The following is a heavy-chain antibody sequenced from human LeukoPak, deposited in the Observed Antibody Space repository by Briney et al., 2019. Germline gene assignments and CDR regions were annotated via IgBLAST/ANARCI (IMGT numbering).Heavy chain of an antibody. CDR1: GFTFRNYA. CDR3: ARVGYSSGWRAPDFDY. Sequence: GGSLRLSCAASGFTFRNYAMNWVRQAPGKGLEWVSFISSSSTYIYYADSVKGRFTISRDNAKKSLYLQMNSLRAEDTAFYYCARVGYSSGWRAPDFDYWGQGTLVTVSS. D-gene: IGHD6-19*01. V-gene: IGHV3-21*01. CDR2: ISSSSTYI. J-gene: IGHJ4*02.